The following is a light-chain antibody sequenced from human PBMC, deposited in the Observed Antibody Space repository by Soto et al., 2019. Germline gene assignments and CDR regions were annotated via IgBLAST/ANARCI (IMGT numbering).Light chain of an antibody. V-gene: IGKV1-39*01. J-gene: IGKJ1*01. Sequence: DIQMTQSPSSLSACVGDRVTITCRASQSISSYLIWDQQKPGKAPNLLIYAASSLQSGVPSRFSGSGSGTYFPLTISSVQPEDFATNYCQQSFSTPWTFGQGTKVDIK. CDR1: QSISSY. CDR3: QQSFSTPWT. CDR2: AAS.